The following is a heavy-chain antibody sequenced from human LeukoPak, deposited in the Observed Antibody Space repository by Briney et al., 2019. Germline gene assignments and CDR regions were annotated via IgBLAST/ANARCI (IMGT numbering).Heavy chain of an antibody. Sequence: ASVKVSCKASGYTFSNYGISWVRQAPGLGLEGMGWTSYNGNTNYAQKFQDRVTMTTDTSTTTAYVELRSLESDDTAVYYCARHSGSGWQALGYWGQGTLVTVSS. J-gene: IGHJ4*02. CDR3: ARHSGSGWQALGY. CDR2: TSYNGNT. CDR1: GYTFSNYG. V-gene: IGHV1-18*04. D-gene: IGHD6-19*01.